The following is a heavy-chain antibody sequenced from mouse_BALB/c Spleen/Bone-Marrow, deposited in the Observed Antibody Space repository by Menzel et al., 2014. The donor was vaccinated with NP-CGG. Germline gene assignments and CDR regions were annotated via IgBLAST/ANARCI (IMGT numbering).Heavy chain of an antibody. J-gene: IGHJ3*01. CDR3: ARGRAYGNYVRFAY. Sequence: VQLKESGPELVKPGASVKISCKASGYTFTDYNMHWVKQSHGKSLDWIGYIYPYNGGTGYNQKFKSKATLTVDNSSSTAYMELRSLTSEDSAVYYCARGRAYGNYVRFAYWGQGTLVTVSA. CDR1: GYTFTDYN. D-gene: IGHD2-1*01. CDR2: IYPYNGGT. V-gene: IGHV1S29*02.